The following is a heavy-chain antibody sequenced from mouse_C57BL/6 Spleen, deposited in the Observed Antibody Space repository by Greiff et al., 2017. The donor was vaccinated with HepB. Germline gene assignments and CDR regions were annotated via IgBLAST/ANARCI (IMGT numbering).Heavy chain of an antibody. CDR1: GYAFSSSW. Sequence: VQVVESGPELVKPGASVKISCKASGYAFSSSWMNWVKQRPGKGLEWIGRIYPGDGDTNYNGKFKGKATLTADKSSSTAYMQLSSLTSEDSAVYFCARALITTGNFDYWGQGTTLTVSS. CDR2: IYPGDGDT. J-gene: IGHJ2*01. CDR3: ARALITTGNFDY. V-gene: IGHV1-82*01. D-gene: IGHD1-1*01.